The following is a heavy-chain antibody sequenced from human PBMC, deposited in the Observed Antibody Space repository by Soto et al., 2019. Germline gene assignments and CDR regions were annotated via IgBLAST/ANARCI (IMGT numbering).Heavy chain of an antibody. CDR3: ARNVLRYFDWLDY. CDR1: GGSISSYY. D-gene: IGHD3-9*01. CDR2: IYYSGST. V-gene: IGHV4-59*01. J-gene: IGHJ4*02. Sequence: SETLSLTCTVSGGSISSYYWSWIRQPPGKGLEWIGYIYYSGSTNYNPSLKSRVTISVDTSKNQFSLKLSSVTAADTAVYYCARNVLRYFDWLDYWGQGTLVTVS.